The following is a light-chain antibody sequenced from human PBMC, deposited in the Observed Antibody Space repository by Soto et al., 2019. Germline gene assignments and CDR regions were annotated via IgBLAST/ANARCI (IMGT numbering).Light chain of an antibody. CDR2: WAS. CDR3: QQYYSTPPA. J-gene: IGKJ1*01. Sequence: DIVMTQSPDSLAVSLGERATINCKSSQSVLYSSNNQNYLAWYQQKPGQPPKLLIYWASTRESGVPDRFSGSGSGTDFTLTIGSLQAEDVAVYYCQQYYSTPPAFGQGTKVEIK. CDR1: QSVLYSSNNQNY. V-gene: IGKV4-1*01.